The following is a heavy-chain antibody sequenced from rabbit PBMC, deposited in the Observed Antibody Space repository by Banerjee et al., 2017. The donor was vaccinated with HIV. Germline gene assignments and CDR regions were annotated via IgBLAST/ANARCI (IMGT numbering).Heavy chain of an antibody. J-gene: IGHJ4*01. CDR2: IYAGSSGST. CDR3: TRDYIGSSYYIPNL. Sequence: QEQLEESGGDLVKPGASLTLTCTASGFSFSSNYYMCWVRQAPGKGLEWIACIYAGSSGSTHYASWAKGRFTISKTSSTTVTLQMTSLTAADTATYFCTRDYIGSSYYIPNLWGPGTLVTVS. D-gene: IGHD8-1*01. CDR1: GFSFSSNYY. V-gene: IGHV1S45*01.